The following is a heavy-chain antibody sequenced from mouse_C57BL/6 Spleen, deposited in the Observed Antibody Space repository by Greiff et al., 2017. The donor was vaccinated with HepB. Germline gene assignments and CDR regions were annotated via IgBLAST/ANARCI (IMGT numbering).Heavy chain of an antibody. D-gene: IGHD2-12*01. CDR1: GYTFTSYW. Sequence: VQLQQPGAELVRPGSSVKLSCKASGYTFTSYWMHWVKQRPIQVLEWIGNIDPSDSETHYNQKFKDKATLTVDKSSSTAYMQLSSLTSEDSAVYYCARYDEFYAMDYWGQGTSVTVSS. CDR3: ARYDEFYAMDY. V-gene: IGHV1-52*01. J-gene: IGHJ4*01. CDR2: IDPSDSET.